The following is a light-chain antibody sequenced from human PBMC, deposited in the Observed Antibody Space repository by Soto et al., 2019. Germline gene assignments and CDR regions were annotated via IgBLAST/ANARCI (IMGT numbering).Light chain of an antibody. V-gene: IGLV2-14*01. CDR3: SSYKTPNTWV. J-gene: IGLJ3*02. CDR2: EVN. Sequence: QSALTQPASVSGSPGQSITISCTGTSSDVGAYDYVSWYQQHPGKAPKLMICEVNNRPSGVSNRFSGSKSGNTASLTISGLQTEDEADYYCSSYKTPNTWVFGGGTKVTVL. CDR1: SSDVGAYDY.